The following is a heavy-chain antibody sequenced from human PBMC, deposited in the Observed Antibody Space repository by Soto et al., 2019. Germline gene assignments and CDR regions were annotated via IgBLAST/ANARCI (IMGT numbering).Heavy chain of an antibody. Sequence: GGSLRLSCAASGFTVSSNYMSWVRQAPGKGLEWVSVIYSGGSTYYADSVKGRFTISRDNSKNTLYLQMNSLRAEDTAVYYCARSGYSSSWFIFDYWGQGTLVTVSS. CDR3: ARSGYSSSWFIFDY. V-gene: IGHV3-53*01. D-gene: IGHD6-13*01. J-gene: IGHJ4*02. CDR1: GFTVSSNY. CDR2: IYSGGST.